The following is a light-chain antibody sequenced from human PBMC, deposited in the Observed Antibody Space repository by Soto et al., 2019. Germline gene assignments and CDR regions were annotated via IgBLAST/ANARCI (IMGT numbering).Light chain of an antibody. Sequence: QSALTQPPSASGSPGQSVTISCTGTSSDVGANNYVSWYQQHPGQAPKLMIYEVTTRPSGVPDRFSGSKSGNTASLTVSGLQADDEADYYCSSYAGTNRVFGAGTKLTVL. CDR2: EVT. J-gene: IGLJ1*01. CDR3: SSYAGTNRV. CDR1: SSDVGANNY. V-gene: IGLV2-8*01.